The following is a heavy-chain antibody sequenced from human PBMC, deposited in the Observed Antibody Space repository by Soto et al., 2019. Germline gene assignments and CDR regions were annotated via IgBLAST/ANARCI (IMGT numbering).Heavy chain of an antibody. V-gene: IGHV4-34*01. CDR2: INHSGST. Sequence: SETLSLTCAVSGGSFSGYYWNWIRQPPGKGLEWIGEINHSGSTNYNPSLKSRVTISVDTSKNQFSLKLSSVTAADTAVYYCAREPRVYGYYCYFDYWGQGTLVTVSS. CDR1: GGSFSGYY. CDR3: AREPRVYGYYCYFDY. D-gene: IGHD3-22*01. J-gene: IGHJ4*02.